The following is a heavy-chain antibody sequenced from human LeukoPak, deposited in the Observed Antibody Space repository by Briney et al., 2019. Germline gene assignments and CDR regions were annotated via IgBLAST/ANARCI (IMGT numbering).Heavy chain of an antibody. J-gene: IGHJ4*02. D-gene: IGHD3-22*01. CDR2: IFHTGST. Sequence: PSQTLSLTCTVSGGSISSSGCYWGWIRQPPGKGLEWIGIIFHTGSTYYNPSLESRVTMSVDTSKNQFSLKLSSVTAADTAMYYCARSGSGYFGPFEYWGQGTLVTVSS. CDR1: GGSISSSGCY. CDR3: ARSGSGYFGPFEY. V-gene: IGHV4-39*07.